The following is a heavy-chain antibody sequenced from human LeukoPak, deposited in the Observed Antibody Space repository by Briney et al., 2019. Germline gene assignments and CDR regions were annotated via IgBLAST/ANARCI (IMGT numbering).Heavy chain of an antibody. Sequence: SETLSLTCAVYGGSFSGYYCSWIRQPPGKGLEWIGEINHSGSTNYNPSLKSRVTISVDTSKNQFSLKLSSVTAADTAVYYCARDGTGNWFDPWGQGTLVTVSS. J-gene: IGHJ5*02. D-gene: IGHD1-7*01. CDR3: ARDGTGNWFDP. V-gene: IGHV4-34*01. CDR2: INHSGST. CDR1: GGSFSGYY.